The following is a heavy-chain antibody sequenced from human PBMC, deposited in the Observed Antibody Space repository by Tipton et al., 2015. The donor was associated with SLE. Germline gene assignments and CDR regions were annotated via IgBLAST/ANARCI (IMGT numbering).Heavy chain of an antibody. CDR1: GGSFSDYY. D-gene: IGHD6-13*01. J-gene: IGHJ3*02. CDR2: IINGGST. V-gene: IGHV4-34*12. Sequence: TLSLTCTVYGGSFSDYYWSWIRQSPGKGLEWIGEIINGGSTNYNPSLKSRVTMSIDTSKNQFSLKLTSVTAAVTAVYYCARLGQQRGDAFDIWGQGTMVTVSS. CDR3: ARLGQQRGDAFDI.